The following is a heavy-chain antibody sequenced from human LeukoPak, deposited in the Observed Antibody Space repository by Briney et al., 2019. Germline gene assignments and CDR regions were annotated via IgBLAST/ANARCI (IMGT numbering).Heavy chain of an antibody. CDR2: ISGSGGST. J-gene: IGHJ4*02. Sequence: GGSLRLSCAASEFTFSSYAMSWVRQAPGKGLEWVSAISGSGGSTYYADSVKGRLTISRENSKNTLFLQMNSLRAEDTAVYYCAKDWYDFWSGYYYFDYWGQGALVTVSS. D-gene: IGHD3-3*01. V-gene: IGHV3-23*01. CDR1: EFTFSSYA. CDR3: AKDWYDFWSGYYYFDY.